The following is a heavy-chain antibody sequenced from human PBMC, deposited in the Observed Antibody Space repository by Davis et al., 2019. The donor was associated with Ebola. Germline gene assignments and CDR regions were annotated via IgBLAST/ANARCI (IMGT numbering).Heavy chain of an antibody. Sequence: PGGFLRLSCAASGFTFSSYAMHWVRQAPGKGLEYVSAISSNGGSTYYANSVKGRFTISRDNSKNTLYLQMGSLRAEDMAVYYCARASLYYYGSGSYYGDWGQGTLVTVSS. D-gene: IGHD3-10*01. CDR3: ARASLYYYGSGSYYGD. J-gene: IGHJ4*02. CDR2: ISSNGGST. CDR1: GFTFSSYA. V-gene: IGHV3-64*01.